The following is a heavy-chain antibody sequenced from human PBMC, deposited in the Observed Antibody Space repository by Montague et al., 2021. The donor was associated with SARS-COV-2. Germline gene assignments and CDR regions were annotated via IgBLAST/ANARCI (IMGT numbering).Heavy chain of an antibody. CDR1: GDSVSSNSVA. CDR2: TYYRSKWYS. V-gene: IGHV6-1*01. Sequence: CAISGDSVSSNSVASSWLRHSPSSGLEWLGRTYYRSKWYSDYAPSVRGRLTVNPDASKNEFSLELNYVTPEDTAVYYCVRYSGWFYFDFWGQGTLVTVSS. J-gene: IGHJ4*02. CDR3: VRYSGWFYFDF. D-gene: IGHD6-19*01.